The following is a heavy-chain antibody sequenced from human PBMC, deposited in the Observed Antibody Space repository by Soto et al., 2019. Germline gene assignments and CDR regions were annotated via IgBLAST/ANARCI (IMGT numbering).Heavy chain of an antibody. CDR1: GDAFTNYI. J-gene: IGHJ4*02. V-gene: IGHV1-69*01. CDR3: ARGRDQPPVGLYFDS. CDR2: IIPMFGTP. Sequence: QVQLVRSGAEVKKPGSSVKVSCKASGDAFTNYIFDWMRQAPGQGLEWMGGIIPMFGTPKYAQTFQDRVTISADVSTGTAYLELTSLRFDDTAVYYCARGRDQPPVGLYFDSWGEGTRVTVSS. D-gene: IGHD1-26*01.